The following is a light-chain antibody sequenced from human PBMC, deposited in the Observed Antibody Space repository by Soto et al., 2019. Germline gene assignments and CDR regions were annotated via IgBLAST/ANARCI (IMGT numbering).Light chain of an antibody. CDR1: QSVSSD. CDR3: QQHNSWPPET. J-gene: IGKJ1*01. CDR2: GAS. Sequence: EIVMTQSPATLSVSPGERATLSCRASQSVSSDLAWYQQKPGQAPRLLIYGASTMATGIPARFSGSGSGTEFPLTISSRQSQDVAVYYCQQHNSWPPETFGQGTKVEIK. V-gene: IGKV3-15*01.